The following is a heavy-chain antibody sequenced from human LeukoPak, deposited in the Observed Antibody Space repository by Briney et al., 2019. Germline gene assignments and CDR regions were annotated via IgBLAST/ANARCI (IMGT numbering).Heavy chain of an antibody. V-gene: IGHV5-51*01. CDR2: IYPGDSDT. CDR1: GYSFTSYW. D-gene: IGHD3-22*01. J-gene: IGHJ5*02. CDR3: ARHQYYYDSSGLNWFDP. Sequence: GESLKISCKGSGYSFTSYWIGWVRQMPGKGLEWMGIIYPGDSDTRYRPSFQGQVTISADKSISTAYLQWSSLKASDTAMYYCARHQYYYDSSGLNWFDPWGQGTLVTVSS.